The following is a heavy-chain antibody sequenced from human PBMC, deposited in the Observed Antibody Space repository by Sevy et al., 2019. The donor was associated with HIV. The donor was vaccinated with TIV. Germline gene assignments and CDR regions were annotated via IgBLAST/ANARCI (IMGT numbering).Heavy chain of an antibody. CDR2: ISSSSSTI. D-gene: IGHD6-13*01. J-gene: IGHJ4*02. CDR1: GFTFSSYS. V-gene: IGHV3-48*02. CDR3: ARDESIAAAEGLDY. Sequence: LSLTCAASGFTFSSYSMNWVRQAPGKGLEWVSYISSSSSTIYYADSVKGRFTISRDNAKNSLYLQMNSLRDEDTAVYYCARDESIAAAEGLDYWGQGTLVTVSS.